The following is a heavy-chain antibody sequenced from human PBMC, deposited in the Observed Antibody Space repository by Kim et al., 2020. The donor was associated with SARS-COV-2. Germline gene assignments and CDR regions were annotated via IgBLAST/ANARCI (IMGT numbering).Heavy chain of an antibody. D-gene: IGHD3-10*01. CDR3: ARDVYGSGSYYWFDP. CDR1: GGSISNYY. CDR2: MYNSGST. Sequence: SETLSLTCTVSGGSISNYYWSWIRQPPGKGLEWIGYMYNSGSTTYNPSLKSRVTISVDTSKNQFSLKLTSVTAADTALYYCARDVYGSGSYYWFDPWGQG. J-gene: IGHJ5*02. V-gene: IGHV4-59*01.